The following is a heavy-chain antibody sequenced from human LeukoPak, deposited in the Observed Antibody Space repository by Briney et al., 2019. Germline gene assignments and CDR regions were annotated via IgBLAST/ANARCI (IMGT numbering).Heavy chain of an antibody. J-gene: IGHJ3*01. CDR1: GYTFTGYY. D-gene: IGHD3-10*01. Sequence: ASVKVSCKASGYTFTGYYMHWVRQAPGQGLEWMGIINPSGGSTTYARKFQGRVTMTRDTSTSTVYMELSSLRSEDTAVYYCARGRFLLRGVTIVDFWGQGTMVTVSS. V-gene: IGHV1-46*01. CDR3: ARGRFLLRGVTIVDF. CDR2: INPSGGST.